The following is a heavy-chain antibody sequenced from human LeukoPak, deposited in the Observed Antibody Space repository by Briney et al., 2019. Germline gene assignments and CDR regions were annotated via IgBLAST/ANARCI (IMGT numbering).Heavy chain of an antibody. V-gene: IGHV3-23*01. Sequence: PGGSLRLSCAASGFTVSSNYMSWVRQAPGKGLEWVSAISGSGGSTYYADSVKGRFTISRDNSKNTLYLQMNSLRAEDTAVYYCAKAPPPFCSGGSCFDAFDIWGQGTMVTVSS. J-gene: IGHJ3*02. CDR1: GFTVSSNY. D-gene: IGHD2-15*01. CDR3: AKAPPPFCSGGSCFDAFDI. CDR2: ISGSGGST.